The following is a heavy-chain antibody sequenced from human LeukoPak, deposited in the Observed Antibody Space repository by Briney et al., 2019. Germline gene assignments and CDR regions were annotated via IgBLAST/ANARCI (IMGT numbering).Heavy chain of an antibody. D-gene: IGHD2-8*01. J-gene: IGHJ3*02. CDR3: ARDDKYCTKGVCYPGAFDI. CDR1: GGSIRSGDYY. V-gene: IGHV4-31*03. Sequence: SQTLSLTCTVSGGSIRSGDYYWSWIRQHPGKGLEWIGYIYYSGSTYYNPSLKGRVTISVDTSKNQFSLKLSSVTAADTAVYYCARDDKYCTKGVCYPGAFDIWGQGTTVTVSS. CDR2: IYYSGST.